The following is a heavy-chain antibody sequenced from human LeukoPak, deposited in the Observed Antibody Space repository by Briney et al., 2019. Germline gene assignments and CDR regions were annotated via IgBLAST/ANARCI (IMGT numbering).Heavy chain of an antibody. V-gene: IGHV4-39*01. J-gene: IGHJ4*02. CDR3: ARLYAGTRPPDY. CDR2: IFYSGNT. CDR1: GFTFSSYA. D-gene: IGHD2-2*02. Sequence: GSLRLSCAASGFTFSSYAMNWIRQPPGKGLEWIGSIFYSGNTYYNPSLKSRVTISVDTSKSQFSLKLSSVTAADTAVYYCARLYAGTRPPDYWGQGTLVTVSS.